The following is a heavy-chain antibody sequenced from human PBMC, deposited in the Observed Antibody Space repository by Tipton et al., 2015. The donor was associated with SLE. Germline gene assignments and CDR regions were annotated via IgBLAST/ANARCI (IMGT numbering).Heavy chain of an antibody. Sequence: TLSLTCTVSGGSISSYYWSWIRQPPGKGLEWIGYIYYSGSTNYNPSPKSRVTISVDTSKNQFSPKLSSVTAADTAVYYCARTFPYGGFDPWGQGTLVTVSS. J-gene: IGHJ5*02. CDR3: ARTFPYGGFDP. D-gene: IGHD4-23*01. CDR1: GGSISSYY. V-gene: IGHV4-59*01. CDR2: IYYSGST.